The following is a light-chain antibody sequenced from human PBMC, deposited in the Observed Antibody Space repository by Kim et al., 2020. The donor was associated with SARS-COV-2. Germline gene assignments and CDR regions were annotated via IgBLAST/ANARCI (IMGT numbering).Light chain of an antibody. Sequence: TSSCTGTSSDIGAFNYVSWFQQHPGKAPKLLIYDVSQRPSGISNRFSGSTSGYTASLTISGLQAEDEADYYCSSYTNANTRLFGPGTKVTVL. J-gene: IGLJ1*01. V-gene: IGLV2-14*03. CDR1: SSDIGAFNY. CDR3: SSYTNANTRL. CDR2: DVS.